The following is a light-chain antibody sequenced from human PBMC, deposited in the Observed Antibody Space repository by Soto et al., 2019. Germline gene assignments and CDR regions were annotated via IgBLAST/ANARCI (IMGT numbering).Light chain of an antibody. CDR3: VLFLGSGIWV. J-gene: IGLJ3*02. Sequence: QSVLTQPPSASGSPGQSVTISCTGTSSDVGAYNYVSWYQQHPGKAPKLMIYDVSKRPSGVPYRFSGSKSGNAASLTVSGLQGEDEADYYCVLFLGSGIWVFGGGTKVTVL. V-gene: IGLV2-8*01. CDR2: DVS. CDR1: SSDVGAYNY.